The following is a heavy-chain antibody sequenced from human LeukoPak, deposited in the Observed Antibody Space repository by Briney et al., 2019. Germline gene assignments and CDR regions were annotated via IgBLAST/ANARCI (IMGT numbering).Heavy chain of an antibody. CDR2: IIPIFGTA. CDR1: GGTFSSYA. Sequence: GASVKVSXKASGGTFSSYAISWVRQAPGQGLEWMGGIIPIFGTANYAQKFQGRVTITTDESTSTAYMELSSLRSEDTAVYYCATNGGWLQFVSWGQGTLVTVSS. J-gene: IGHJ4*02. D-gene: IGHD5-24*01. V-gene: IGHV1-69*05. CDR3: ATNGGWLQFVS.